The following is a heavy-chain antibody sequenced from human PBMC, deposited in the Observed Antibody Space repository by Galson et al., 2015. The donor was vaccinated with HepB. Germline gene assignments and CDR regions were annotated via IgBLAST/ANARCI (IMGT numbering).Heavy chain of an antibody. V-gene: IGHV3-23*01. CDR3: AKGRWEVSYHYYAMDV. J-gene: IGHJ6*02. CDR1: GFTFSSYV. D-gene: IGHD3-16*02. CDR2: ISGSGGST. Sequence: SLRLSCAASGFTFSSYVMSWVRQVPGKGPEWVSSISGSGGSTYYADSVKGRFTISRDNSKNTLYLQMNSLRAEDTAVYYCAKGRWEVSYHYYAMDVWGQGTTVTVSS.